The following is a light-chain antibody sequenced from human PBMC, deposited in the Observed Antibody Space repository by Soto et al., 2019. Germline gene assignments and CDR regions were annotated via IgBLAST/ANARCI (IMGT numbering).Light chain of an antibody. J-gene: IGLJ2*01. CDR2: EVS. CDR1: SSDVGGYNY. CDR3: STYAGSNNLVV. V-gene: IGLV2-8*01. Sequence: QSALTQPPSASGSPGQSVTISCTGTSSDVGGYNYVSWYQQLPDKAPKLMIYEVSKRPSGVPDRFSGSKSGNTASLTVSGLRAEAEADYYCSTYAGSNNLVVFGGGTKVTVL.